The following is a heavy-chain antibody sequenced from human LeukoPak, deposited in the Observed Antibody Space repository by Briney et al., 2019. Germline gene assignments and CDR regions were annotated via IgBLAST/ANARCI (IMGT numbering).Heavy chain of an antibody. CDR1: GFTLSYHA. CDR2: FKTKYHQV. J-gene: IGHJ4*02. D-gene: IGHD4-11*01. V-gene: IGHV3-23*05. CDR3: ARSVPDYTRFDY. Sequence: GRSLTLPNAPTGFTLSYHAKNRVRQAPGNGLEWVSTFKTKYHQVYYAESVRGRFTISTDNSRNTVFLQMNSLRADDTALYYCARSVPDYTRFDYWGQGALVTVSS.